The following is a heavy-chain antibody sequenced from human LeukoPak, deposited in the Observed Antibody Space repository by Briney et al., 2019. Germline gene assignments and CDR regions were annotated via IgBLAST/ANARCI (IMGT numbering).Heavy chain of an antibody. V-gene: IGHV3-23*01. Sequence: GGSLRLSCAASGFTFNNYAMSWVRQAPGKGLEWVSTISGSDDNTYYADTVKGRFTISRDISKNTLYLQMNSLRADDTAVYYCANDFDHWGQGTLVTVSS. J-gene: IGHJ4*02. CDR3: ANDFDH. CDR1: GFTFNNYA. CDR2: ISGSDDNT.